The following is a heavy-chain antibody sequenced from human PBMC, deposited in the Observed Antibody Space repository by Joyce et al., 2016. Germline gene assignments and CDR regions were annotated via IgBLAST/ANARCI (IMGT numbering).Heavy chain of an antibody. CDR2: INHSGSP. D-gene: IGHD5-18*01. CDR3: ARGLRYSYGLRPYYFDY. CDR1: GGSFSGFY. J-gene: IGHJ4*02. V-gene: IGHV4-34*01. Sequence: QVQLQQWGAGLLKPSETLSLPCGVYGGSFSGFYWSWIRQPPGKGLAWTGEINHSGSPNYNPSRKSRVTISVDTSKNQFSLKVRSVTAADTAMYYCARGLRYSYGLRPYYFDYWGQGTLVTVSS.